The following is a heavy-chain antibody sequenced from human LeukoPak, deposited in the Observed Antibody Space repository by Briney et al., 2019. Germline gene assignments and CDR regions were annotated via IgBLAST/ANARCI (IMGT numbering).Heavy chain of an antibody. CDR1: GFTFSSYA. J-gene: IGHJ5*02. D-gene: IGHD4-17*01. V-gene: IGHV4-34*08. CDR3: ATKPDYGERNWFDP. CDR2: INHSGST. Sequence: GSLRLSCAASGFTFSSYAMSWIRQPPGKGLEWIGEINHSGSTNYNPSLKSRVTISVDTSKNQFSLKLSSVTAADTAVYYCATKPDYGERNWFDPWGQGTLVTVSS.